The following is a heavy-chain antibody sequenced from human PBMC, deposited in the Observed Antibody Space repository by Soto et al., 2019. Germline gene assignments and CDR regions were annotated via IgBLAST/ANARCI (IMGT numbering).Heavy chain of an antibody. CDR3: ARLVAIVVVPNYMDA. Sequence: SGGSLRLSCAASGFTFSSYSMNWVRQAPGKGLEWVSSISSSSSYIYYADSVKGRFTISRDNAKNSLYLQMNSLRAEDTAVYYCARLVAIVVVPNYMDARRKGTTVTV. CDR1: GFTFSSYS. J-gene: IGHJ6*03. CDR2: ISSSSSYI. V-gene: IGHV3-21*01. D-gene: IGHD2-2*01.